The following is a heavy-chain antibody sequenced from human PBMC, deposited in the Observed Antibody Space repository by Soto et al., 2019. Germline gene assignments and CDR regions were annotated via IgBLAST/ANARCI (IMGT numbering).Heavy chain of an antibody. V-gene: IGHV4-59*01. CDR1: GGSISSYY. D-gene: IGHD6-13*01. J-gene: IGHJ6*02. Sequence: QVQLQESGPGLVKPSETLSLTCTVSGGSISSYYWSWIRQPPGKGLEWIGYIYYSGSTNYNPSLKSRVTXXVXTXXNQFSLKLSSVTAADTAVYYCARGGSSSWPKGMDVWGQGTTVTVSS. CDR2: IYYSGST. CDR3: ARGGSSSWPKGMDV.